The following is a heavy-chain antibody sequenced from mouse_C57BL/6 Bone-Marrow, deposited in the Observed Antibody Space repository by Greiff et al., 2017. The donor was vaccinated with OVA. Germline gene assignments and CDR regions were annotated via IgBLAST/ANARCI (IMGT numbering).Heavy chain of an antibody. J-gene: IGHJ4*01. Sequence: QVQLQQSGAELVMPGASVKLSCKASGYTFTSYWMHWVKQRPGQGLEWIGEIDPSDSYTNYNQKFKGKSTLTVDKSSSTAYMQLSSLTSEDSAVYYCARDFTTGGLYYYAMDYWGQGTSVTVSS. CDR2: IDPSDSYT. CDR1: GYTFTSYW. V-gene: IGHV1-69*01. CDR3: ARDFTTGGLYYYAMDY. D-gene: IGHD2-12*01.